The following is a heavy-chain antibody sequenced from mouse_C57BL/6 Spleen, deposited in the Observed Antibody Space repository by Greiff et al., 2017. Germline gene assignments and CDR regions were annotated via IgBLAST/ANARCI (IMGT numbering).Heavy chain of an antibody. CDR2: ISYDGSN. Sequence: VQLKESGPGLVKPSQSLSLTCSVTGYSITSGYYWKWIRQFPGNKLEWMGYISYDGSNNYNPSLKNRISITRDTSKNQFFLKLNSVTTEDTATYYCARDSLDREGDYWGQGTTLTVSS. CDR1: GYSITSGYY. CDR3: ARDSLDREGDY. D-gene: IGHD1-1*01. V-gene: IGHV3-6*01. J-gene: IGHJ2*01.